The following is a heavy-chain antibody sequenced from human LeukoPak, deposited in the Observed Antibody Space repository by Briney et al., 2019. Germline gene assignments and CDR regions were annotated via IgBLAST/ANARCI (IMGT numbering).Heavy chain of an antibody. J-gene: IGHJ4*02. CDR2: IYHSGST. CDR3: ATGDGSGSYYKPFDY. CDR1: GGSISSGGYS. Sequence: SETLSLTCAVSGGSISSGGYSWSRIRQPPGKGLEWIGYIYHSGSTYYNPSLKSRVTISVDRSKNQFSLKLSSVTAADTAVYYCATGDGSGSYYKPFDYWGQGTLVTVSS. V-gene: IGHV4-30-2*01. D-gene: IGHD3-10*01.